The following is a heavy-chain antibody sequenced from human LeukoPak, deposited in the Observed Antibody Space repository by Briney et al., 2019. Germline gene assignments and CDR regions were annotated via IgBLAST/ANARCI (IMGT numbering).Heavy chain of an antibody. J-gene: IGHJ4*02. V-gene: IGHV3-74*01. CDR2: INSDGSST. D-gene: IGHD3-10*01. Sequence: GGSLRLSCAASGFTFSSYWMHWVRQAPGKGLVWVSRINSDGSSTSYADSVKGRFTISRDNAKDTLYLQMNSLRAEDTAVYYCAREASYYYYPYWGQGTLVTVSS. CDR1: GFTFSSYW. CDR3: AREASYYYYPY.